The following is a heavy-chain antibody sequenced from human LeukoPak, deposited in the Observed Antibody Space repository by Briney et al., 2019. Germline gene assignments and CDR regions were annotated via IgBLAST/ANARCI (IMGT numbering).Heavy chain of an antibody. CDR2: IGTAGDT. V-gene: IGHV3-13*01. CDR3: ARVRQWGSYWYFDL. J-gene: IGHJ2*01. Sequence: GGSRRPSCAASGFTFSNYAMAWVRQTPGKGLEWVSGIGTAGDTYYPGSVKGRFTISRENAKNSLDLQMNSLRAGDTAVYYCARVRQWGSYWYFDLWGRGTLVTVSS. D-gene: IGHD1-26*01. CDR1: GFTFSNYA.